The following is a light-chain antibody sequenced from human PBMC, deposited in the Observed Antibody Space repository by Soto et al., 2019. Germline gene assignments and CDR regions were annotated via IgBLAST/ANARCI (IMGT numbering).Light chain of an antibody. CDR2: AAS. CDR3: HQYAGSPNA. Sequence: EVLLTQSPGTLSLSPGERATLSSRASQSISTSFLAWYQQIPGQAPRLLIYAASSRATGIPDRFSGSGSGTEFTLTISRLEPEDFAVYYCHQYAGSPNAFGQGTKLEIK. V-gene: IGKV3-20*01. J-gene: IGKJ2*01. CDR1: QSISTSF.